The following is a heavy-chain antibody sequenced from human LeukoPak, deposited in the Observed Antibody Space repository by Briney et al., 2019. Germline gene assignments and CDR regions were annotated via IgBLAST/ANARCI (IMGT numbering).Heavy chain of an antibody. Sequence: GGSLRLSCVSSGFSFSNYAVSWVRQAPGKGLEWVSSISGSGGSTHYVDSVKGRFTISGDKTKNTLYLQMNSLRAEDTAVYYCAKSSYYDASGYYREFYFDSWGQGTLVTVSS. CDR1: GFSFSNYA. J-gene: IGHJ4*02. V-gene: IGHV3-23*01. CDR3: AKSSYYDASGYYREFYFDS. D-gene: IGHD3-22*01. CDR2: ISGSGGST.